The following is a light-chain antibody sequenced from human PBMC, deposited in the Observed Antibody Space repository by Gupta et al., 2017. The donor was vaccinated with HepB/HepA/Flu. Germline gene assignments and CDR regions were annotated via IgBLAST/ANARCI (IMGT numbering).Light chain of an antibody. CDR2: GNS. Sequence: QPVLTQPPSVSAAPGQRVTISCTGSRSNIGAGYDVHWYQQLPGTAPKLLIYGNSNRPSGVPDRFSGSKSGTSASLAITGLQAEDEADYYCQSYDSSLSGSNVFGTGTKVTVL. CDR1: RSNIGAGYD. CDR3: QSYDSSLSGSNV. V-gene: IGLV1-40*01. J-gene: IGLJ1*01.